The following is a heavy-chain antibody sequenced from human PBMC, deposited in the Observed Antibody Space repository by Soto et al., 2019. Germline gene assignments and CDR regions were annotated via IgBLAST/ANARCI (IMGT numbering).Heavy chain of an antibody. Sequence: QVQLVESGGGVVQPGRSLRLSCAASGFTFSTYGRHWVRQAPDKGLEWVAVISYDGSNKYYADSVKGRFTISRDNSKNTLYLQMSSLRAEDTAVYYCAKGFSYSVIDYWGQGTLVTVSS. V-gene: IGHV3-30*18. CDR1: GFTFSTYG. J-gene: IGHJ4*02. CDR3: AKGFSYSVIDY. D-gene: IGHD5-18*01. CDR2: ISYDGSNK.